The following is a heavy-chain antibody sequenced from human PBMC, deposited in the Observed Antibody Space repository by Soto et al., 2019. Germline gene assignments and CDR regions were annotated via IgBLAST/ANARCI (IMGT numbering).Heavy chain of an antibody. D-gene: IGHD4-17*01. CDR1: GFTFSSFF. CDR2: IGANGGGT. Sequence: EVQLLEPGGGLVQPGGSLRLSCAASGFTFSSFFMSWVRQAPGKGLDWVSGIGANGGGTYYADSVKGRFIISRGNSKNTLYLQTNSLRAEDTAVYYCARDPNGDYLGAFDFWGQKTLVTVSS. J-gene: IGHJ3*01. V-gene: IGHV3-23*01. CDR3: ARDPNGDYLGAFDF.